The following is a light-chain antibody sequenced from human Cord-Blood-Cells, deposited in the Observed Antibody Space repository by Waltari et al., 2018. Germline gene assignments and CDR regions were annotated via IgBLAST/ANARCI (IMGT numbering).Light chain of an antibody. J-gene: IGLJ3*02. Sequence: QSALTQPASVSGSPGQSITISCTGTSRDVGSYTSVSWYQQHPGKAPKLMIYEGSKRPSGVSNRFSGSKSGNTASLTISGLQAEDEADYYCCSYAGSSTWVFGGGTKLTVL. CDR2: EGS. CDR3: CSYAGSSTWV. V-gene: IGLV2-23*01. CDR1: SRDVGSYTS.